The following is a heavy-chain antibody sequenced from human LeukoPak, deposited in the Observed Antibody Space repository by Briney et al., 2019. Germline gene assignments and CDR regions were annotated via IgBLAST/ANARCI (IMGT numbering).Heavy chain of an antibody. D-gene: IGHD3-22*01. V-gene: IGHV1-18*01. CDR1: VYTFIRYG. Sequence: ASVKVSCKASVYTFIRYGISWVRQAPGQGLEWMGWISADNGNTKYAQKFQGRVTMTRDRSTSTVYMEMRSLRLDDTAVYYCARLSYYYDNSGYYWFDPWGQGTLVTVSS. J-gene: IGHJ5*02. CDR3: ARLSYYYDNSGYYWFDP. CDR2: ISADNGNT.